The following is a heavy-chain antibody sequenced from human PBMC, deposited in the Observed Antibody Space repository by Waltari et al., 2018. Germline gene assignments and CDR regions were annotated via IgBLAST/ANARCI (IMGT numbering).Heavy chain of an antibody. V-gene: IGHV3-48*03. CDR3: ARDRDPTYDFWSGYPGLDV. CDR1: GFTFSSYE. J-gene: IGHJ6*02. D-gene: IGHD3-3*01. Sequence: EVQLVESGGGLVQPGGSLRLSCAASGFTFSSYEMTWVRQAPGQGLEWVSYISSSGSTVYYADSVKGRFTISRDNAKNSLYLQMNSLRAEDTAVYYCARDRDPTYDFWSGYPGLDVWGQGTTVTVSS. CDR2: ISSSGSTV.